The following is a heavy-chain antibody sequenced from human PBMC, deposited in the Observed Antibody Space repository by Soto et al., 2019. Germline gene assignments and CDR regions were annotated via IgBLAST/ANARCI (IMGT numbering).Heavy chain of an antibody. J-gene: IGHJ6*02. V-gene: IGHV3-30*18. Sequence: QVQLVESGGGVVQPGRSLRLSCAASGFTFSSYGMHWVRQAPGKGLEWVAVISYDGSNKYYADSVKGRFTISRDNSKNTLYLQMNSLRDEDTAVYYCAKDREYYDFWSGYPFYYYYGMDVWGQGTTVTVSS. CDR2: ISYDGSNK. CDR3: AKDREYYDFWSGYPFYYYYGMDV. D-gene: IGHD3-3*01. CDR1: GFTFSSYG.